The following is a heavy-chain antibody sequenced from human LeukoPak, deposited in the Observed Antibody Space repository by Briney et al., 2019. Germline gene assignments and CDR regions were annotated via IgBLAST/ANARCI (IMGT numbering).Heavy chain of an antibody. D-gene: IGHD3-9*01. CDR1: GFTFSNYS. Sequence: GGSLRLSCAASGFTFSNYSMNWVRQAPGKGLEWVSSISSSSSYIYYADSVKGRFTISRDNAKNSLYLQMNSLRAEDTAVYYCARDGDYDILTGYYTPFDYWGQGTLVTVSS. J-gene: IGHJ4*02. CDR2: ISSSSSYI. CDR3: ARDGDYDILTGYYTPFDY. V-gene: IGHV3-21*01.